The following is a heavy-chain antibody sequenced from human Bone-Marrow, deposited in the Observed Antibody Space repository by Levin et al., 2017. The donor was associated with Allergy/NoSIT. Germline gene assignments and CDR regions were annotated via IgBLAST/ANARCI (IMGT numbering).Heavy chain of an antibody. CDR3: AKERVFTVYYFDD. CDR1: GFSFSSFA. V-gene: IGHV3-23*01. CDR2: ISKDGDSA. Sequence: LAGGSLRLSCVGSGFSFSSFAMSWVRQAPGKGLEWVSSISKDGDSASYADSVKGRFTISRDNSKKTVYLLMNNPRGEDTAVYFCAKERVFTVYYFDDWGPGTLATVSS. D-gene: IGHD3-9*01. J-gene: IGHJ4*02.